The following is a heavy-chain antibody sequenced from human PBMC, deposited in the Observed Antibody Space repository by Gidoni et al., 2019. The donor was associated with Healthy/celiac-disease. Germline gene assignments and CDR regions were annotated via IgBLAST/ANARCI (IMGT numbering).Heavy chain of an antibody. CDR1: GGSISSGSYY. CDR2: IYPSGST. CDR3: ARDGGGIAAAGIDAFDI. J-gene: IGHJ3*02. Sequence: QVQLQESGPGLVKPSQTLSLTCTVSGGSISSGSYYWSWIRQPAGKGLEWIGRIYPSGSTNYNPSLKSRVTISVDTSKNQFSLKLSSVTAADTAVYYCARDGGGIAAAGIDAFDIWGQGTMVTVSS. V-gene: IGHV4-61*02. D-gene: IGHD6-13*01.